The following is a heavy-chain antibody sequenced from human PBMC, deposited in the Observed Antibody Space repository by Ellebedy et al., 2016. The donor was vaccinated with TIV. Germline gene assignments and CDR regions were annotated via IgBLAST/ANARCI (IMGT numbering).Heavy chain of an antibody. CDR2: ISFDGRSV. D-gene: IGHD3-10*01. CDR1: GFTFSDST. Sequence: GESLKISCAASGFTFSDSTMHWVRQAPGKGLEWVAGISFDGRSVHYADSVKGRFTISRDNSKNTLYLQMNSLRAEDTAVYYCARDGGSMVRGVPFDYWGQGTLVTVSS. V-gene: IGHV3-30*04. J-gene: IGHJ4*02. CDR3: ARDGGSMVRGVPFDY.